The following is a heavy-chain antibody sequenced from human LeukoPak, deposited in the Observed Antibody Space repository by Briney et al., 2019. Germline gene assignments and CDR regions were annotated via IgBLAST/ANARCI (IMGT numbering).Heavy chain of an antibody. Sequence: GGSLRLSCAASGFTFSSYAMSWVRQAPGKGLEWVSAISGSGGSTYYADSVKGRFTISRDNSKNTLYLQMNSLRAEDTAVYYCTRSAKEGQDFWSGYYPWHYYYYMDVWGKGTTVTVFS. V-gene: IGHV3-23*01. D-gene: IGHD3-3*01. CDR2: ISGSGGST. CDR1: GFTFSSYA. CDR3: TRSAKEGQDFWSGYYPWHYYYYMDV. J-gene: IGHJ6*03.